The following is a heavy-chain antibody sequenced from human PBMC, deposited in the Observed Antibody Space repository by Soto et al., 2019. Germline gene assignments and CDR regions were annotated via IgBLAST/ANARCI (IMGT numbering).Heavy chain of an antibody. Sequence: PGGSLRLSCAASGFTFDDYGMSWGRQAPGKGLEWVSGINWSGGRTGYADSVKGRFTISRDNAKNSLYLQMNSLRAEDPALYHCARAFYTTNAFDIWGQGTMVTVSS. CDR2: INWSGGRT. V-gene: IGHV3-20*01. CDR1: GFTFDDYG. J-gene: IGHJ3*02. D-gene: IGHD2-2*02. CDR3: ARAFYTTNAFDI.